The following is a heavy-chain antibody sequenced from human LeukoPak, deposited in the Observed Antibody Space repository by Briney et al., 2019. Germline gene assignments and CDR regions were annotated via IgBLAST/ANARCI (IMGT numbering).Heavy chain of an antibody. Sequence: GGSLRLSCAASGFTFDDYGMSWVRQAPGKGLEWVSGINWNGGSTGYADSVKGRFTISRDNAKNSLYLQMNSLRAEDKALYYCARGRIAAAGYDAFDIWGQGTMVTVSS. CDR1: GFTFDDYG. CDR2: INWNGGST. D-gene: IGHD6-13*01. CDR3: ARGRIAAAGYDAFDI. J-gene: IGHJ3*02. V-gene: IGHV3-20*04.